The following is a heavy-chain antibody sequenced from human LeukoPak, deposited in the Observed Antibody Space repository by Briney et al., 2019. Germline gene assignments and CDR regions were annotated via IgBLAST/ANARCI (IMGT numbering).Heavy chain of an antibody. J-gene: IGHJ3*01. Sequence: GGSLRLSCAASGFTFHDYAMHWVRQAPGKGLEWVSGISWNSGRIGYADSVKGRFTISRDNAKNSLYLQMNSLRAEDTALNFCAKVRQSGYSGYDYGGEAFDFWGQGTMVTVSS. CDR3: AKVRQSGYSGYDYGGEAFDF. D-gene: IGHD5-12*01. CDR2: ISWNSGRI. CDR1: GFTFHDYA. V-gene: IGHV3-9*01.